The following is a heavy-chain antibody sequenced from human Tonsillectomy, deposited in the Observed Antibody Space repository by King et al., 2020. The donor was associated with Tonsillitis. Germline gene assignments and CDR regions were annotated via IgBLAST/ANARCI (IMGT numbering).Heavy chain of an antibody. CDR1: GYTFTSYG. CDR3: ARDSNIVVVVAATGSSAFDI. Sequence: QLVQSGAEVKKPGASVKVSCKASGYTFTSYGISWVRQAPGQGLEWMGWISTYNGNTNYAQKLQGRVTMTTDTSTSTAYMELRSLRSDDTAVYYCARDSNIVVVVAATGSSAFDIWGQGTMVTVSS. V-gene: IGHV1-18*04. CDR2: ISTYNGNT. J-gene: IGHJ3*02. D-gene: IGHD2-15*01.